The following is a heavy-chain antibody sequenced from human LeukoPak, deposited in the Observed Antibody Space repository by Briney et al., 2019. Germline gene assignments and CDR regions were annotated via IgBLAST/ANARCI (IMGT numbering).Heavy chain of an antibody. Sequence: PSETLSLTCTVSGGSISSYYWSWIRQPPGKGLEWIGYMYYSGNSKYNPSLKSRVTISVDTSKKQFSLKLTSVTAADTDVYYCARVFDSGYEYYYYGMDVWGQGTTVTVSS. CDR2: MYYSGNS. CDR3: ARVFDSGYEYYYYGMDV. D-gene: IGHD5-12*01. V-gene: IGHV4-59*01. CDR1: GGSISSYY. J-gene: IGHJ6*02.